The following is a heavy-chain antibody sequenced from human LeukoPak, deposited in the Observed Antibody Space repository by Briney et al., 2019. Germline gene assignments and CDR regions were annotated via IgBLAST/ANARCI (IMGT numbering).Heavy chain of an antibody. CDR3: ARDPRGYYYYMDV. CDR2: ICSGGST. J-gene: IGHJ6*03. CDR1: GFTVSSNY. Sequence: PGGSLRLSCAASGFTVSSNYMSWVRQAPGKGLEWVSVICSGGSTYYADSVKGRFTISRDNSKNTLYLQMNSLRAEDTAVYYCARDPRGYYYYMDVWGKGTTVTVSS. V-gene: IGHV3-66*01.